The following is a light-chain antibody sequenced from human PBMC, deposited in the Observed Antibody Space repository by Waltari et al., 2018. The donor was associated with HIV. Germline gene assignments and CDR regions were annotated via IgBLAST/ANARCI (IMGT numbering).Light chain of an antibody. CDR1: TLPKQY. Sequence: SYELTQPPSVSVSPGQTARITCSGDTLPKQYAFWYQQKPGQAPVLVMYKDSERPSGIPERFSGSSSATQVTLTVSGVQAEDEAAYYCQSTDSSGTYVIFGGGTKLTVL. J-gene: IGLJ2*01. V-gene: IGLV3-25*03. CDR3: QSTDSSGTYVI. CDR2: KDS.